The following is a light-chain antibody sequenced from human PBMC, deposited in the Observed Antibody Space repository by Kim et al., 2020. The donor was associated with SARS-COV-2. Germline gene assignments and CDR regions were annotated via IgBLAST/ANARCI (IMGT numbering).Light chain of an antibody. CDR1: QSVLYSSNNKNY. V-gene: IGKV4-1*01. CDR3: QQYYSTPRT. Sequence: ATINCKSSQSVLYSSNNKNYLAWYQQKPGQPPKLLIYCVSTRESGVPDRFSGSGSGTDFTLTISSLQAEDVAVYYCQQYYSTPRTFGGGTKVDIK. CDR2: CVS. J-gene: IGKJ4*01.